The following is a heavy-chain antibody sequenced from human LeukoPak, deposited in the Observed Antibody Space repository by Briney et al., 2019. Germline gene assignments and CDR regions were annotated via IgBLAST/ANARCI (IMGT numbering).Heavy chain of an antibody. CDR2: IIPIFGTA. CDR3: ARDLPGYSSSWYTENWFDP. D-gene: IGHD6-13*01. Sequence: SVKVSCKASGGTFSSYAISWVRQAPGQGLEWMGGIIPIFGTANYAQKFQGRVTITADESTSTAYMELSSLRSEDTAVYYCARDLPGYSSSWYTENWFDPWGQGTLVTVSS. CDR1: GGTFSSYA. V-gene: IGHV1-69*01. J-gene: IGHJ5*02.